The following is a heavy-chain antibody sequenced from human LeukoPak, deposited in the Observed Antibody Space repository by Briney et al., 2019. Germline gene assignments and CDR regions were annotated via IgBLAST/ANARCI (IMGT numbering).Heavy chain of an antibody. CDR1: GYTFTSYG. CDR3: ATIPAGVYYYGMDV. J-gene: IGHJ6*02. V-gene: IGHV1-69*13. Sequence: ASVKVSCKASGYTFTSYGISWVRQAPGQGLEWMGGIIPIFGTANYAQKFQGRVTITADESTSTAYMELSSLRSEDTAVYYCATIPAGVYYYGMDVWGQGTTVTVSS. CDR2: IIPIFGTA. D-gene: IGHD2-2*01.